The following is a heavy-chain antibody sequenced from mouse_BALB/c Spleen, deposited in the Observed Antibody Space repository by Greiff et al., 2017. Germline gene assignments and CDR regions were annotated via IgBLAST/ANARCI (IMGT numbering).Heavy chain of an antibody. J-gene: IGHJ3*01. D-gene: IGHD2-2*01. CDR2: INPSSGYT. CDR3: ARYGGYDGVPWFAY. CDR1: GYTFTRYT. Sequence: VQLQQSAAELARPGASVKMSCKASGYTFTRYTMHWVKQRPGQGLEWIGYINPSSGYTEYNQKFKDKTTLTADKSSSTAYMQLSSLTSEDSAVYYCARYGGYDGVPWFAYWGQGTLVTVSA. V-gene: IGHV1-4*02.